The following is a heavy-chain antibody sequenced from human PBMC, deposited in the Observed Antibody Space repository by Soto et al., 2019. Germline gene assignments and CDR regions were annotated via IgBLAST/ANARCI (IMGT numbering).Heavy chain of an antibody. CDR3: ARGRITGTHGAFDI. CDR2: INHSGST. CDR1: GGSFSGYY. V-gene: IGHV4-34*01. Sequence: SETLSLTCAVYGGSFSGYYWSWIRQPPGKGLEWIGEINHSGSTNYNPSLKSRVTISVDTSKNQFSLKLSSVTAADTAVYYCARGRITGTHGAFDIWGQGTMVTVSS. J-gene: IGHJ3*02. D-gene: IGHD1-20*01.